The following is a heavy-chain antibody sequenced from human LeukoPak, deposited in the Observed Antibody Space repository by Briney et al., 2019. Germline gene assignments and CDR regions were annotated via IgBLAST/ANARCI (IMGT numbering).Heavy chain of an antibody. Sequence: GGSLRLSCAASGFSFSSYAITWGRQAPGEGLEWVSAVSSNGAKTYYADSVKGRFTISRDNYKNMVFLQMNSLRAGDTAVYYCAKDLESGYSYGRLIGYWGQGTLVTVSS. J-gene: IGHJ4*02. D-gene: IGHD5-18*01. CDR2: VSSNGAKT. V-gene: IGHV3-23*01. CDR3: AKDLESGYSYGRLIGY. CDR1: GFSFSSYA.